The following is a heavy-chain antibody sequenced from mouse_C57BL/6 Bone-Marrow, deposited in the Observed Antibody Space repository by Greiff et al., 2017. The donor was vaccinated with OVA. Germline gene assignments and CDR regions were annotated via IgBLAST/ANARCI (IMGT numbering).Heavy chain of an antibody. CDR2: ISNGGGST. Sequence: EVHLVESGGGLVQPGGSLKLSCAACGFTFSDYYMYWVRQTPEKRLEWVAYISNGGGSTYYPDTVKGRFTISRDNAKNTLYLQMSRLKSEDTAMYYCARHKGYDYDEGYAMDYWGQGTSVTVSS. V-gene: IGHV5-12*01. D-gene: IGHD2-4*01. CDR1: GFTFSDYY. CDR3: ARHKGYDYDEGYAMDY. J-gene: IGHJ4*01.